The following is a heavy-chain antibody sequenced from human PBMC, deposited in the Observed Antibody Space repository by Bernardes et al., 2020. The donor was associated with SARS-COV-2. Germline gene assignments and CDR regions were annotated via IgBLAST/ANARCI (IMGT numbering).Heavy chain of an antibody. CDR3: ARVLGDGYNRDWFDP. D-gene: IGHD5-12*01. J-gene: IGHJ5*02. CDR1: GFTFSSYC. Sequence: GGSLRLSCAASGFTFSSYCMHWVRQAPGKGLEWVAVISYDGSNTYYADSVKGRFTISRDNSKNTLYLQMNSLRAEDTAVYYCARVLGDGYNRDWFDPWGQGNRVTVSS. V-gene: IGHV3-30*03. CDR2: ISYDGSNT.